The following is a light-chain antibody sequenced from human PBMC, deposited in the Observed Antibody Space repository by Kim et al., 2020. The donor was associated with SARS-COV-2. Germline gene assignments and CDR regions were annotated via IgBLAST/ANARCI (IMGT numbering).Light chain of an antibody. V-gene: IGKV3-20*01. Sequence: ENVLTQSPGTLSLSPGERATLSCRASQSVSSSYLAWYQQKPGQAPRLVIYATSNRAIGIPDRFSGSGSGTDFTLTISRLEPEDFAVYYCQQYGRSPRTFGQGTKVDI. J-gene: IGKJ1*01. CDR1: QSVSSSY. CDR2: ATS. CDR3: QQYGRSPRT.